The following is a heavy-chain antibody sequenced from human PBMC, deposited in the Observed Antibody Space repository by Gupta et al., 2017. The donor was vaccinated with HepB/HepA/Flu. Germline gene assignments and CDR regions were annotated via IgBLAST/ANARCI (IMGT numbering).Heavy chain of an antibody. CDR1: GFPFNNYD. Sequence: EVQLVESGGGLVQPGGSLRLSCAASGFPFNNYDMNWVRQAPGKGLEWVSYIDSSGSTKYYADSVKGRFTISRDNAKNSRYLQMNSLRAEDTAVYYCARLPSFYYGMDVWGQGTTVTVSS. CDR3: ARLPSFYYGMDV. CDR2: IDSSGSTK. J-gene: IGHJ6*02. V-gene: IGHV3-48*03.